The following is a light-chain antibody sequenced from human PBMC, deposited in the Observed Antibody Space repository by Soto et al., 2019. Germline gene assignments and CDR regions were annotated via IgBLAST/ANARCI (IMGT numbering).Light chain of an antibody. V-gene: IGKV4-1*01. CDR1: QSVLYSPNNKNY. J-gene: IGKJ1*01. Sequence: DIVMTQSPDSLAVSLGERATINCKSSQSVLYSPNNKNYLAWYQQKPGQPPKLLVYWASTRESGVPDRFSGSAPGTDFTPTISSLQAEDAAVYYCHQYHSAPQTVGQGTKVEIK. CDR2: WAS. CDR3: HQYHSAPQT.